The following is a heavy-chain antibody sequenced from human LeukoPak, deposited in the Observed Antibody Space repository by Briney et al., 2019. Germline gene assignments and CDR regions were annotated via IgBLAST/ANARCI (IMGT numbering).Heavy chain of an antibody. CDR3: TRIRSSSGWYEPFDY. CDR2: ISNDGSNK. V-gene: IGHV3-30-3*01. Sequence: GRSLRLSCAASGFTFSSYAMHWVRQAPGKGLEWVAVISNDGSNKYYADSVKGRLTISRDNSKNTLYLQMNSLSVEDTALYYCTRIRSSSGWYEPFDYWGQGTLVTVSS. CDR1: GFTFSSYA. D-gene: IGHD6-19*01. J-gene: IGHJ4*02.